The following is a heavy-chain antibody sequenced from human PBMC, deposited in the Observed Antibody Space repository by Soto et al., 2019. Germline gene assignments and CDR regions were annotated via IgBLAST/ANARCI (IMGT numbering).Heavy chain of an antibody. J-gene: IGHJ4*02. V-gene: IGHV3-23*01. CDR2: ISGSGGST. Sequence: PGGSLRLSCAASGFTFSSFAMSWVRQAPGKGLEWVSAISGSGGSTYYADSVKGRFSISRDNSKNTLYLQMNSLRAEDTAVYYCAKVISSSRYYLDYWGQGPLVTVSS. CDR3: AKVISSSRYYLDY. CDR1: GFTFSSFA. D-gene: IGHD6-13*01.